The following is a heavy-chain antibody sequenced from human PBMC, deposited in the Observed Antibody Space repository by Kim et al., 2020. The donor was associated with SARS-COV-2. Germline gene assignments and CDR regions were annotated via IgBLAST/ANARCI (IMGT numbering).Heavy chain of an antibody. Sequence: GGSLRLSCVASGFTFSDYAMSWVRQAPGKGLEWVSGIIGTGDDTHLADSVKGRFSISRDNSRSTLYLQMNSLRIEDTAVYYCAKDYPKGRLLGTPTSFFDYWGQGILVSVSS. CDR2: IIGTGDDT. J-gene: IGHJ4*02. CDR3: AKDYPKGRLLGTPTSFFDY. V-gene: IGHV3-23*01. CDR1: GFTFSDYA. D-gene: IGHD1-1*01.